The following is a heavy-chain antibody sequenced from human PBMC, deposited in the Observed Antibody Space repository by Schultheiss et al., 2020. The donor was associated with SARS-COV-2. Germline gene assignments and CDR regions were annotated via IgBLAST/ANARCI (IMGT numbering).Heavy chain of an antibody. V-gene: IGHV3-23*01. Sequence: GGSLRLSCAASGFTFSTYAMSWVRQAPGKGLEWVSAISGSGGSTYYADSVKGRFTISRDNSKNTLYLQMNSLRAEDTAVYYCAKLSSIAVAGHLDYWGQGTTVTVSS. CDR2: ISGSGGST. D-gene: IGHD6-19*01. J-gene: IGHJ4*03. CDR1: GFTFSTYA. CDR3: AKLSSIAVAGHLDY.